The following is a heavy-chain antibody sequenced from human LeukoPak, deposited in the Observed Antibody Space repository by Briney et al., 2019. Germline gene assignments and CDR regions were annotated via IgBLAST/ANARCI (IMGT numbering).Heavy chain of an antibody. Sequence: PGGSLRLSCAASGFTFSSYSMNWVRQAPGKGLEWVSYISSSSTIYYADSVKGRFTISRDNAKNSLYLQMNSLRDEDTAVYYCARDRGGYVTFDYWGQGTLVTVSS. CDR3: ARDRGGYVTFDY. J-gene: IGHJ4*02. V-gene: IGHV3-48*02. CDR2: ISSSSTI. CDR1: GFTFSSYS. D-gene: IGHD3-10*01.